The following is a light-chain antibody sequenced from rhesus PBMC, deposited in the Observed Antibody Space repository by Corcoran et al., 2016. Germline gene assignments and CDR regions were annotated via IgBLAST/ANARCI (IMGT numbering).Light chain of an antibody. CDR3: LQDYTTPYS. CDR2: AAS. J-gene: IGKJ2*01. V-gene: IGKV1-94*01. CDR1: PGINKE. Sequence: DIQMTQSPSSLSASVGDRVTVTCRASPGINKELSWYQQKPGKAPTLLYYAASSLQTGVSSRFSGSGSGTDYTLTISSLHPEDVSTYYCLQDYTTPYSFGQGTKVEIK.